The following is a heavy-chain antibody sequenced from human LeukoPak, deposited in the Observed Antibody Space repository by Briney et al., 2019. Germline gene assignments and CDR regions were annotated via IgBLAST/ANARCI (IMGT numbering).Heavy chain of an antibody. Sequence: QPGGSLRLSCAASGFTFSSYAMHWVRQAPGKGLEWVAVISYDGSNKYYADSVKGRFTISRDNSKNTLYLQMNSLRAEDTAVYYCASSDSSGYLLDYWGQGTLVTVSS. D-gene: IGHD3-22*01. CDR2: ISYDGSNK. V-gene: IGHV3-30-3*01. J-gene: IGHJ4*02. CDR3: ASSDSSGYLLDY. CDR1: GFTFSSYA.